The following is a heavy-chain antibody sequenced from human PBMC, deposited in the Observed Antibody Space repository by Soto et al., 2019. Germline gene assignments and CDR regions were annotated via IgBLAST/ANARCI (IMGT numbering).Heavy chain of an antibody. Sequence: PVGSLRLSCAASGFTFSSYGMSWVRQAPGKGLEWVARICAGNGGKHYAGSGKGLFTISRDNSKNTLYLQMNSLRAEDTAVYYCAKDMAIFVVVIIPTFHYWGQGTLVTVSS. CDR3: AKDMAIFVVVIIPTFHY. J-gene: IGHJ4*02. V-gene: IGHV3-23*01. D-gene: IGHD3-3*01. CDR1: GFTFSSYG. CDR2: ICAGNGGK.